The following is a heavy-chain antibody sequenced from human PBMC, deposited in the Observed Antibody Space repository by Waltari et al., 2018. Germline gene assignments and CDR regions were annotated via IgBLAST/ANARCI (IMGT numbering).Heavy chain of an antibody. CDR1: GYTFTDYY. CDR2: INPNSGGT. J-gene: IGHJ6*03. V-gene: IGHV1-2*02. Sequence: QVQLVQSGAAVKKPGASVKVSCKASGYTFTDYYMPWVRQAPGQGLVWMGWINPNSGGTNYAQKFQGRVTMTRDTSISTAYMELSRLRSDDTAVYYCARLVPAAILGWGYYYMDVWGKGTTVTISS. D-gene: IGHD2-2*01. CDR3: ARLVPAAILGWGYYYMDV.